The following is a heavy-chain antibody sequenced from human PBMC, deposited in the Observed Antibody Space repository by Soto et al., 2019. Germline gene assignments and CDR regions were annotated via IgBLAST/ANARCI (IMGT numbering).Heavy chain of an antibody. J-gene: IGHJ6*02. CDR3: ARGGAWYYGMDV. CDR1: GGSINSDY. V-gene: IGHV4-59*01. D-gene: IGHD3-10*01. Sequence: QVQLQESGPGLVKPSETLSLICTVSGGSINSDYWSWIRQPPGKGLEWIGYIYYSGSTNYNPSLKSRVTISVDTSKNHSSLTLRSVTPADTAVYYCARGGAWYYGMDVWGQGTTVTVSS. CDR2: IYYSGST.